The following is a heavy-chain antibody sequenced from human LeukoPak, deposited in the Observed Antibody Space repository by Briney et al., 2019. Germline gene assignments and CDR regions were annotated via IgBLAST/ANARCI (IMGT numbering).Heavy chain of an antibody. CDR3: ARYRDYAYFDY. CDR1: GYSFTCYW. V-gene: IGHV5-51*01. D-gene: IGHD4-17*01. Sequence: GESLKISCKGSGYSFTCYWIGWVRQMPEKGLEWMGIIYPGDSDTRYSPSFQGQVTISADKSISTAYLQWSSLKASDTAMYYCARYRDYAYFDYWGQGTLVTVSS. CDR2: IYPGDSDT. J-gene: IGHJ4*02.